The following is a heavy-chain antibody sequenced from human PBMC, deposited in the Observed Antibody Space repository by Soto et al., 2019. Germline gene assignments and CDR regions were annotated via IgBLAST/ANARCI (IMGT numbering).Heavy chain of an antibody. V-gene: IGHV4-31*03. CDR3: ASGPYYYYGMDV. CDR2: IYYSGST. Sequence: KTSETLSLTCTVSGGSISSGGYYWSWIRQHPGKGLEWIGYIYYSGSTYYNPSLKSRVTISVDTSKNQFSLKLSSVTAADTAVYYCASGPYYYYGMDVWGQGTTVTVSS. J-gene: IGHJ6*02. CDR1: GGSISSGGYY.